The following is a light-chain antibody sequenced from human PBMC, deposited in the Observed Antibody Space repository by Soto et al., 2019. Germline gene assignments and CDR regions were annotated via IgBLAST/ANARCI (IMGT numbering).Light chain of an antibody. CDR1: SSDVGGYDF. CDR2: DVS. CDR3: SSYAASDNFVI. V-gene: IGLV2-11*01. J-gene: IGLJ2*01. Sequence: QSALAQPRSVSGSPGQSVTISCTGTSSDVGGYDFVSWYQQHPGKAPKLMISDVSKRPSGVPDRFSGSKSANTASLTISGLQAEDEADYYCSSYAASDNFVIFGGGTKVTV.